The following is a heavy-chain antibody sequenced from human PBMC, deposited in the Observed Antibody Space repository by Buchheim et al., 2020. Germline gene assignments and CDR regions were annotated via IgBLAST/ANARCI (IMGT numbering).Heavy chain of an antibody. J-gene: IGHJ4*02. V-gene: IGHV3-30*18. CDR3: AKGDSSGYYWYFDY. Sequence: QVQLVESGGGVVQPGRSLRLSCAASGFTFSSYGMHWVRQAPGKGLEWVAVISYDGSNKYYADSVKGRFTISRVNSKNTLYLQMNSLRAEDTAVYYCAKGDSSGYYWYFDYWGQGTL. CDR2: ISYDGSNK. D-gene: IGHD3-22*01. CDR1: GFTFSSYG.